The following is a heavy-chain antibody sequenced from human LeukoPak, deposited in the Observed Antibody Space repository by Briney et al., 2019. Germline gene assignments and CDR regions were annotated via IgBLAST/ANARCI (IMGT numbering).Heavy chain of an antibody. Sequence: GASVTVSCKASGYTFTGYYMHWVRQAPGQGLEWMGLINPNSGGTNYAQNFQGRVTMTRDTSISTAYMQLRRLRSDDTAVYYCARDGEFYDFWSGYSAPYSYYYMDVWGKGTTVTVS. D-gene: IGHD3-3*01. CDR3: ARDGEFYDFWSGYSAPYSYYYMDV. CDR1: GYTFTGYY. CDR2: INPNSGGT. V-gene: IGHV1-2*02. J-gene: IGHJ6*03.